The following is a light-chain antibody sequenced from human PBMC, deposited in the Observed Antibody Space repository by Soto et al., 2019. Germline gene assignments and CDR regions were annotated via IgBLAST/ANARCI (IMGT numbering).Light chain of an antibody. Sequence: DVVMTQSPLSLPVTPGEPASISCRSSQSLLHSNGYNYLDWYLQKPGQSPQLLIFLGYNRASGVPDRFSGSGSHTDFTLKISRVEAEDVGVYYCMQALQTPPTFGQGTKVDIK. CDR2: LGY. V-gene: IGKV2-28*01. J-gene: IGKJ1*01. CDR1: QSLLHSNGYNY. CDR3: MQALQTPPT.